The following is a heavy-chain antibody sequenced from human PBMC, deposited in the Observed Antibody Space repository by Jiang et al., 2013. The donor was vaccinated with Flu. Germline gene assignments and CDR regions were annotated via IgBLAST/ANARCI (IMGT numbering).Heavy chain of an antibody. J-gene: IGHJ4*02. V-gene: IGHV1-3*01. D-gene: IGHD6-19*01. CDR3: ALLSQWLDVDY. CDR2: INAGNGNT. CDR1: GYTFTSYA. Sequence: CKASGYTFTSYAMHWVRQAPGQRLEWMGWINAGNGNTKYSQKFQGRVTITRDTSASTAYMELSSLRSEDTAVYYCALLSQWLDVDYWGQGTLVTVSS.